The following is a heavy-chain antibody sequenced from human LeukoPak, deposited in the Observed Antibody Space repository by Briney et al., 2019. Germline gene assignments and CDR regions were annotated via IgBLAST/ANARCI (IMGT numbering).Heavy chain of an antibody. D-gene: IGHD3-10*01. CDR2: INSGGDDT. Sequence: GGSLRPSCAGSGFTFRTYAMGWVRQAPGKGLEWVSSINSGGDDTYYADSVKGRFTISRDNFKNTLYLQMNSLRAEDTAVYYCVKPPRLSIIRGEGMDVWGQGTTVTVSS. CDR1: GFTFRTYA. CDR3: VKPPRLSIIRGEGMDV. V-gene: IGHV3-23*01. J-gene: IGHJ6*02.